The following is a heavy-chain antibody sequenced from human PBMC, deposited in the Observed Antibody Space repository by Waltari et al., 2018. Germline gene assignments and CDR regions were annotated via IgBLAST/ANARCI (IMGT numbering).Heavy chain of an antibody. Sequence: QVQLVQSGAEVKKPGASVQVSCKASGYTFTSHDINWVRQATGQGLEWMGGQNANMGSTDYARKFNGRVTITRNTSIRTAYMERRSLRSEDTAVYYCGSGYYLFDYRGQGTLVTVSS. CDR2: QNANMGST. D-gene: IGHD3-22*01. V-gene: IGHV1-8*01. CDR1: GYTFTSHD. CDR3: GSGYYLFDY. J-gene: IGHJ4*02.